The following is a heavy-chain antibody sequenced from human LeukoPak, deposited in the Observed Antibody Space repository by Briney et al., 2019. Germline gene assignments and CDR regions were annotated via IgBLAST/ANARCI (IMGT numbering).Heavy chain of an antibody. Sequence: SETLSLTCTVSGGSISSYYWSWLRQPPGKGLEWIGYIYYSGSTNYNPSLKSRVTISVDTSKNQFSLKLSSVTAADTAVYYCARVHASDAFDIWGQGTMVTVSS. V-gene: IGHV4-59*01. CDR1: GGSISSYY. J-gene: IGHJ3*02. CDR3: ARVHASDAFDI. CDR2: IYYSGST.